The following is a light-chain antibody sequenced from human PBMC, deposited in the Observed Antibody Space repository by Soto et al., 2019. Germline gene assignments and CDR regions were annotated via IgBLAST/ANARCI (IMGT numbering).Light chain of an antibody. CDR2: EVI. V-gene: IGLV2-8*01. J-gene: IGLJ1*01. CDR1: SGDVGRYNY. Sequence: QSALTQPPSASGSPGQSVTISCTGTSGDVGRYNYVSWFQQHPGKAPKLMIYEVIQRPSGVPDRFSGSKSGNTASLTVSGLQAEDEADYYCYSHEGSNTYVFGTGTKVTV. CDR3: YSHEGSNTYV.